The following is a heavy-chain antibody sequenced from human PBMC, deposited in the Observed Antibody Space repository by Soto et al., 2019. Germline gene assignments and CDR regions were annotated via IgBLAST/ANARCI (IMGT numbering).Heavy chain of an antibody. CDR1: GFTFSSYG. D-gene: IGHD5-18*01. CDR3: AKAKGGGGYSPDY. V-gene: IGHV3-30*18. CDR2: ISYDGSNK. Sequence: QVQLVESGGGVVQPGRSLRLSCAASGFTFSSYGMHWVRQAPGKGLEWVAVISYDGSNKYYAESVKGRFTISRDNSKNTLYLQMNSLRAEDTSVYYCAKAKGGGGYSPDYWGQGTLVTVSS. J-gene: IGHJ4*02.